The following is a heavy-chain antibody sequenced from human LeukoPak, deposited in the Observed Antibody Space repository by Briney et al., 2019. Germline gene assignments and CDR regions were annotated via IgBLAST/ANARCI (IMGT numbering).Heavy chain of an antibody. CDR1: GGSISSHY. CDR3: AREACSSTSYYGGGTFDY. CDR2: IYYSGST. J-gene: IGHJ4*02. Sequence: PSETLSLTCTVSGGSISSHYWSWIRQPPGKGLEWIGYIYYSGSTNYNPSLKSRVTISVDTSKNQFSLKLSSVTAADTAVYYCAREACSSTSYYGGGTFDYWGQGTLVTVSS. D-gene: IGHD2-2*01. V-gene: IGHV4-59*11.